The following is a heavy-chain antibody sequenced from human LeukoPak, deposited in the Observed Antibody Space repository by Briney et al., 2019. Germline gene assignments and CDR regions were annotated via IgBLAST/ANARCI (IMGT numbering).Heavy chain of an antibody. CDR3: AREGDAFDI. V-gene: IGHV4-59*01. CDR2: IYYSGST. CDR1: GGSISSYY. Sequence: PSETLSLTCTVSGGSISSYYWSWIRQPPGKGREWIGYIYYSGSTNYNPSLKSRVTISVATSKNQFSLKLSSVTAADTAVYYCAREGDAFDIWGQGTMVTVSS. J-gene: IGHJ3*02.